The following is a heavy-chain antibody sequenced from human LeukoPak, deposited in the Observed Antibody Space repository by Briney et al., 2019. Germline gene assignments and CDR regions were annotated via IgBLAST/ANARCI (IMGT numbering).Heavy chain of an antibody. J-gene: IGHJ4*02. CDR1: GGTFSSYA. CDR2: IIPISGTT. CDR3: ARSAYTGGLFDY. V-gene: IGHV1-69*13. Sequence: SVKVSCKASGGTFSSYAISWVRQAPGQGLEWMGGIIPISGTTNNAQKFQGRVTITADESTSTAYMELSRLRSEDTAVYYCARSAYTGGLFDYWGQGTLVTVSS. D-gene: IGHD2-8*02.